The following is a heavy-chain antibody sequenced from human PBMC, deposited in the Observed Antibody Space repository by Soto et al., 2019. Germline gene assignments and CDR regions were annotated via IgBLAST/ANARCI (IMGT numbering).Heavy chain of an antibody. D-gene: IGHD6-13*01. CDR2: IIPILGIA. Sequence: QVQLVQSGAEVKKPGSSVKVSCKASGGTFSSYTISWVRQAPGQGLEWMGRIIPILGIANYAQKFQGRVTITADKPTSKAYMELRSWRSEDAAVYYCARDKAAGFDPWGQGTLVTVSS. V-gene: IGHV1-69*08. CDR3: ARDKAAGFDP. CDR1: GGTFSSYT. J-gene: IGHJ5*02.